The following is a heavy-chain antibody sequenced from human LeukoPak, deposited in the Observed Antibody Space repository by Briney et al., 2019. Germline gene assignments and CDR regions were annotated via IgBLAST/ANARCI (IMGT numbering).Heavy chain of an antibody. CDR2: ISSSSSYI. V-gene: IGHV3-21*01. CDR3: ARWANSRGYYDSSGYSFDY. Sequence: GGSLRLSCAASGFTFSSYSMNWVRQAPGKGLEWVSSISSSSSYIYYADSVKGRFTISRDNAKNSLYLQMNSLRAEDTAVYYCARWANSRGYYDSSGYSFDYWGQGTLVTVSS. J-gene: IGHJ4*02. D-gene: IGHD3-22*01. CDR1: GFTFSSYS.